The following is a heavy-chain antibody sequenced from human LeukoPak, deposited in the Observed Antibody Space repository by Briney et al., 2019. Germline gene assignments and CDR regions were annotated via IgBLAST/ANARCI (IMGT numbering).Heavy chain of an antibody. V-gene: IGHV1-2*02. D-gene: IGHD2-2*01. CDR2: INPNSGST. CDR3: ARVRGYCRSASCAMWGN. J-gene: IGHJ4*02. CDR1: GYTFTGYY. Sequence: ASVKVSYKASGYTFTGYYMHWVRQAPGQGLGWMGWINPNSGSTNYAQKFQRRVTMTRDTSISTAYMELSRLTSDDTAVYYCARVRGYCRSASCAMWGNWGQGTLVTVSS.